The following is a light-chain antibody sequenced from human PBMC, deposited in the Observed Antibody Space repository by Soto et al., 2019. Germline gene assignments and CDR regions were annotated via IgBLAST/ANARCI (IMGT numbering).Light chain of an antibody. V-gene: IGKV3-20*01. CDR1: QSVSSSY. CDR2: GAS. J-gene: IGKJ4*01. CDR3: QQYGSSALT. Sequence: EIVLTQSPGTLSLSPGERATLSCRASQSVSSSYLAWYQQKPGQAPRLLIYGASSSATGIPDRFSGSGSGTDFTLPISRLEPEDFAVYYCQQYGSSALTFGGGTKVEIK.